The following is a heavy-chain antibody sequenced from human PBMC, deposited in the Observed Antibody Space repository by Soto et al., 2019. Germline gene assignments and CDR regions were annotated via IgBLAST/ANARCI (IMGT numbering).Heavy chain of an antibody. CDR3: ARETVELERLSGMDV. CDR2: TYYRSKWYN. D-gene: IGHD1-1*01. J-gene: IGHJ6*02. V-gene: IGHV6-1*01. CDR1: GDSVSSNSAA. Sequence: QPLSLTCAISGDSVSSNSAAWNWIRHSPSRGLEWLGRTYYRSKWYNDYAVSVKSRITINPDTSKNQFSLQLNSVTPEDTAVYYCARETVELERLSGMDVWGQGTTVTVSS.